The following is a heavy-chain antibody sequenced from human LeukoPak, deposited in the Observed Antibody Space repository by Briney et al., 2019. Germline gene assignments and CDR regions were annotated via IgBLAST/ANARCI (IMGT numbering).Heavy chain of an antibody. Sequence: PGGSLRLSCAASGFTFSSYAMSWVRQAPGKGLEWVSIIYSGGSTNYADSVKGRFTISRDNSRNTVYLQMNSLRAEDTAVYYCAGATVTTGRLIDYWGQGTLVTVSS. CDR2: IYSGGST. CDR3: AGATVTTGRLIDY. V-gene: IGHV3-53*01. D-gene: IGHD4-17*01. J-gene: IGHJ4*02. CDR1: GFTFSSYA.